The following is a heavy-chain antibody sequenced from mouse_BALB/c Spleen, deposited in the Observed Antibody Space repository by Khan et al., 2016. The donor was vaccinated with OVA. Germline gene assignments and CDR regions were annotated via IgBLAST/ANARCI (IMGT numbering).Heavy chain of an antibody. J-gene: IGHJ3*01. CDR2: ISSGGSYT. Sequence: EVQLVESGGDLVKPGGSLRLSCAASGFTFSTFGMSWVRQTPDKRLEWVATISSGGSYTYYPDSVKGRFTISRDNAKNTLYLQMSRLKSEDTAIYYCTRHNYGWFAYWGQGTLVTVSA. CDR1: GFTFSTFG. V-gene: IGHV5-6*01. CDR3: TRHNYGWFAY. D-gene: IGHD1-1*01.